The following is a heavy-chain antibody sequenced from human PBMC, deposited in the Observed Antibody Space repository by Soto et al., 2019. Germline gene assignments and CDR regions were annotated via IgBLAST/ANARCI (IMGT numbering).Heavy chain of an antibody. D-gene: IGHD3-3*01. CDR2: ISGSGGST. CDR1: GFTFSSYA. V-gene: IGHV3-23*01. Sequence: PGGSLRLSCAASGFTFSSYAMSWVRQAPGKGLEWVSAISGSGGSTYYADSVKGRFTISRDNSKNTLYLQMNSLRAEDTAVYYCAKVPVYDFWSGYHIDYWGQGTLGTAPQ. J-gene: IGHJ4*02. CDR3: AKVPVYDFWSGYHIDY.